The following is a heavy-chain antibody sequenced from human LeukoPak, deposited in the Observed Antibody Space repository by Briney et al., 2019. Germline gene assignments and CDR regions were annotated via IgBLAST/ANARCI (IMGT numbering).Heavy chain of an antibody. D-gene: IGHD2-21*02. CDR2: ISYDAESN. CDR3: TTYCAGDCYGY. V-gene: IGHV3-30*03. CDR1: GFTFSSYG. Sequence: GGSLRLSCVTSGFTFSSYGMHWVRQVPGKGLEWVAVISYDAESNYHVDSVKGRFTISRDNSKNTLYLQMNSLRAEDTAVYYCTTYCAGDCYGYWGQGTLVTVSS. J-gene: IGHJ4*02.